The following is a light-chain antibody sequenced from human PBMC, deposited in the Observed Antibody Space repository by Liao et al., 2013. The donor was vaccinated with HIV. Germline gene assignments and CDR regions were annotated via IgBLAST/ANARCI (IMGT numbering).Light chain of an antibody. V-gene: IGLV3-1*01. Sequence: SYELTQPPSVSVSPGQTASITCSGTKLGDKYACWYQQKPGQSPVLVIYQDTMRPSGIPARFSASNSGNTATLTISRVEAGDEADYYCQVWDTSSAHQVFGGGTKLTVL. CDR1: KLGDKY. CDR2: QDT. J-gene: IGLJ3*02. CDR3: QVWDTSSAHQV.